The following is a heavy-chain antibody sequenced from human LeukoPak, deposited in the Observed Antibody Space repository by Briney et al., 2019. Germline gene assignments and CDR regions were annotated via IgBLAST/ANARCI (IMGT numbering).Heavy chain of an antibody. J-gene: IGHJ6*03. Sequence: ASVKVSRKASRYTFTGYYMHWVRQAPGQGLEWMGWINPNSGGTNYAQKFQGRVTMTRDTSISTAYMELSRLRSDDTAVYYCARGVDYGGNSGPYYYYMDVWGKGTTVTVSS. CDR2: INPNSGGT. D-gene: IGHD4-23*01. V-gene: IGHV1-2*02. CDR1: RYTFTGYY. CDR3: ARGVDYGGNSGPYYYYMDV.